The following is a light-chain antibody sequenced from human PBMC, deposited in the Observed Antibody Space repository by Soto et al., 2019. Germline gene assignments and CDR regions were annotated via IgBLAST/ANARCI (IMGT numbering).Light chain of an antibody. Sequence: EIVLTQSPGTLSLSPEERATLSFRASQTILSNLAWYQQKPGQAPRLLIYGASTRATGIPARFSGSGSGTEFTLTISSLQSEDFAVYYCQQYNNWPTTFGQGTKVDIK. CDR1: QTILSN. J-gene: IGKJ1*01. V-gene: IGKV3-15*01. CDR2: GAS. CDR3: QQYNNWPTT.